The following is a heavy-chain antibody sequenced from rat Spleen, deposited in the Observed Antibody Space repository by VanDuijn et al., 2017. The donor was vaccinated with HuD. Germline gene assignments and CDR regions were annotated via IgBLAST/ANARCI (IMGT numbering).Heavy chain of an antibody. CDR1: GFTFSDYD. CDR2: ISTGGDYT. Sequence: EVQLVESGGDLVQPGRSLKLSCSASGFTFSDYDMAWVRQAPTKGLEWIASISTGGDYTYYCDSVTGRFTLSRDDSKNSQYHQIDNLRSEDTATYYCTRHGGLRNWFAYWGQGTLVTVSS. CDR3: TRHGGLRNWFAY. J-gene: IGHJ3*01. V-gene: IGHV5S13*01. D-gene: IGHD1-11*01.